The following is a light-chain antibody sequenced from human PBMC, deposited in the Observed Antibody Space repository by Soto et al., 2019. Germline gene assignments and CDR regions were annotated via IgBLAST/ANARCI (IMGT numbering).Light chain of an antibody. CDR2: DAS. CDR3: QQYGSSPT. V-gene: IGKV3-20*01. CDR1: QRVSSY. J-gene: IGKJ1*01. Sequence: IVLTQAPATLSLSPGERATLSCRASQRVSSYLAWYQQRPGQAPRLLIYDASSRATGIPDRFSGRGSGTDFTLTISRLEPEDFAVYYCQQYGSSPTFGQGTKVDIK.